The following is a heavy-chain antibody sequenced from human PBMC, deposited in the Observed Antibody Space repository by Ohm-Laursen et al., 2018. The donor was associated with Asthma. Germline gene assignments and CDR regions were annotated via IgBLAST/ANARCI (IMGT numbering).Heavy chain of an antibody. V-gene: IGHV4-59*12. CDR1: GGSISSYY. Sequence: GTLSLTCTVSGGSISSYYWSWIRQPPGKGLEWIGYIYYSGSTNYNPSLKSRVTISIDTSKNQFSLKLSSVTAADTAVYYCVREDFDWPPGYCDYWGQGTLVTVPS. J-gene: IGHJ4*02. CDR2: IYYSGST. CDR3: VREDFDWPPGYCDY. D-gene: IGHD3-9*01.